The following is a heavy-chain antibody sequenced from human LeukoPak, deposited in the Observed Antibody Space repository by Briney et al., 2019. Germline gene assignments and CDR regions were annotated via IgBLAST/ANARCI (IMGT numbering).Heavy chain of an antibody. CDR2: TYHSGST. Sequence: PSETLSLTCTVSGYSISSGYNWGWLRHPPGKGVEGIGSTYHSGSTYYTPSLKSRVTISVDNSKNQLYLKLSCLRAADTAVYYCASITMVRGVMSWGQGTLVTASS. D-gene: IGHD3-10*01. CDR1: GYSISSGYN. J-gene: IGHJ4*02. CDR3: ASITMVRGVMS. V-gene: IGHV4-38-2*02.